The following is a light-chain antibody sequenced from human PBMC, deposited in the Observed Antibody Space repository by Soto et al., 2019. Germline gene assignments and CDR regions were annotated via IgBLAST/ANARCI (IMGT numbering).Light chain of an antibody. CDR3: HQHSNWPWT. CDR1: PSVSSY. CDR2: DAS. V-gene: IGKV3-11*01. J-gene: IGKJ1*01. Sequence: EIVLTQSPATLSLSPGERATLSCRASPSVSSYLAWYQQKPGQAPRLLIYDASNRATGIPPRFSGSGSATDYTLTISSLEPSDFAVDYCHQHSNWPWTFGQGTKVEIK.